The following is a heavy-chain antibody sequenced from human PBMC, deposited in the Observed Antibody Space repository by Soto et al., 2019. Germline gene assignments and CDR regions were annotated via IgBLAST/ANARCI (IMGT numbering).Heavy chain of an antibody. J-gene: IGHJ4*02. CDR1: GFTFSNQL. Sequence: QVQLVESGGGVVQPGRSLRLSCAASGFTFSNQLMNWVRQAPGKGLEWVAVISHDGSNKFYADSVKGRFTMSRDNSKNTLYLQMNSLRPDDTAVYYCARSGSSDYYSDYWGQGTLVTVSS. CDR2: ISHDGSNK. CDR3: ARSGSSDYYSDY. D-gene: IGHD1-26*01. V-gene: IGHV3-30-3*01.